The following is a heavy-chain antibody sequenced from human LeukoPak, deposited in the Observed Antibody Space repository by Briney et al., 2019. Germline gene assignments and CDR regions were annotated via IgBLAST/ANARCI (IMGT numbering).Heavy chain of an antibody. D-gene: IGHD3-10*01. Sequence: KPSETLSLTCAVYGGSFSGYYWSWIRQPPGKGLEWIGEINHSGSTNYNPSLKSRVTISVDTSKNQFSLKLSSVTAADTAVYYCAGGSMVRGVIISDYWGQGTLVTVSS. CDR2: INHSGST. V-gene: IGHV4-34*01. CDR1: GGSFSGYY. CDR3: AGGSMVRGVIISDY. J-gene: IGHJ4*02.